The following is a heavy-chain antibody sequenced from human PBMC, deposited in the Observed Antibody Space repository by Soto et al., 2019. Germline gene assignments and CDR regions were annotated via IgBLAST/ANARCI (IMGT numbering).Heavy chain of an antibody. J-gene: IGHJ6*02. V-gene: IGHV4-59*01. CDR3: ASATSRSYYYGMDV. Sequence: QVQLQESGPGLVKPSETLSLTCTVSGGSISSYYWSWIRQPPGKGLEWIGYIYYSGSTNYNPSLKGLVTRSVDTSKNHFSLKLSSVTAADTAVYYCASATSRSYYYGMDVWGQGTTVTVSS. D-gene: IGHD5-12*01. CDR2: IYYSGST. CDR1: GGSISSYY.